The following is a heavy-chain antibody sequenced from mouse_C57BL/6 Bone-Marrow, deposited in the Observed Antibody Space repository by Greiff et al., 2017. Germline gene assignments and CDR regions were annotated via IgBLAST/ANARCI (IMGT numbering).Heavy chain of an antibody. J-gene: IGHJ3*01. Sequence: QVQLQQPGAELVKPGASVKLSCKASGYTFTSYWMQWVKQRPGQGLEWIGEIDPSDSYTNYNQKFKGKATLTVDTSSSTAYVQLSSLTSEDSAVYYCARDNYYYGSSPAWFAYWGQGTLVTVSA. CDR2: IDPSDSYT. V-gene: IGHV1-50*01. D-gene: IGHD1-1*01. CDR3: ARDNYYYGSSPAWFAY. CDR1: GYTFTSYW.